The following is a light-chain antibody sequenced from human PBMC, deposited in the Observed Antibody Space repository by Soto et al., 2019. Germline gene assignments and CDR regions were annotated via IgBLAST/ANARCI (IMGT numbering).Light chain of an antibody. V-gene: IGKV1-5*03. Sequence: DIQMTQSPSTLSASVGDRVTITCRASQSISSWLAWYQQKPGKAPKFLFYRASSLETGVPSRFSGSGSGTEFTLTISSLQPDDFATYDCQQYNSYPWTFGQGTKVEIK. CDR3: QQYNSYPWT. CDR1: QSISSW. CDR2: RAS. J-gene: IGKJ1*01.